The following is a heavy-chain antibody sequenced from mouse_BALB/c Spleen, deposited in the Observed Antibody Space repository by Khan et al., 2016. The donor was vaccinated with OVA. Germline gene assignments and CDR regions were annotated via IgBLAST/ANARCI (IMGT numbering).Heavy chain of an antibody. CDR3: ARWGDGSTYAMDY. V-gene: IGHV2-3*01. CDR2: IWGDGST. J-gene: IGHJ4*01. CDR1: GFSLTTYG. Sequence: QVQLKQSGPGLVAPSQSLSITCTVSGFSLTTYGVNWIRQPPGKGLEWLGVIWGDGSTNYHSALISRLSISKDNSQSQVFLKLNSLQTDDTATYYCARWGDGSTYAMDYWGQGTSVTVSS. D-gene: IGHD2-3*01.